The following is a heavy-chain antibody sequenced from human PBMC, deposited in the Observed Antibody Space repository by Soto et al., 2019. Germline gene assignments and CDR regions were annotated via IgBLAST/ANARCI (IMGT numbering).Heavy chain of an antibody. Sequence: ASVKVSCKASGYTFTSYAMHWVRQAPGQRLEWMGWINAGNGNTKYSQKFQGRVTITRDTSASTAYMELSSLRSEDTAVYYCARSIVVVTVLDYSAQGSLVIGSS. CDR2: INAGNGNT. J-gene: IGHJ4*02. D-gene: IGHD2-21*02. V-gene: IGHV1-3*01. CDR1: GYTFTSYA. CDR3: ARSIVVVTVLDY.